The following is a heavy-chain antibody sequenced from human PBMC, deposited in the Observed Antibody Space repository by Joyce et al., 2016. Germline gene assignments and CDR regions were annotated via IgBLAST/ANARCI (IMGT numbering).Heavy chain of an antibody. CDR2: ISRSSRTI. Sequence: EVQLVESGGGLVQPGGSLRLSCAASGFMFSNYTMKWVRQAPGKGLEWVSHISRSSRTIYYADSVKGRFTISRDNAKNSLYLQMNSLRAEDTAVYYCARKKYYGSGSYYKYYYYAMDVWGQGTTVTVSS. CDR1: GFMFSNYT. CDR3: ARKKYYGSGSYYKYYYYAMDV. J-gene: IGHJ6*02. V-gene: IGHV3-48*04. D-gene: IGHD3-10*01.